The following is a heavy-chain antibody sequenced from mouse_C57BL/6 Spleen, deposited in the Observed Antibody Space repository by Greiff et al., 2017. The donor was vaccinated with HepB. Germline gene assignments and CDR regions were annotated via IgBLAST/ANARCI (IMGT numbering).Heavy chain of an antibody. V-gene: IGHV6-3*01. Sequence: EVQLVESGGGLVQPGGSMKLSCVASGFTFSNYWMNWVRQSPEKGLEWVAQIRLKSDNYATHYAESVKGRFTISRDDSKSSVYLQMNNLRAEDTGIYYCTRDGYLGYWYFDVWGTGTTVTVSS. CDR1: GFTFSNYW. D-gene: IGHD2-3*01. CDR3: TRDGYLGYWYFDV. J-gene: IGHJ1*03. CDR2: IRLKSDNYAT.